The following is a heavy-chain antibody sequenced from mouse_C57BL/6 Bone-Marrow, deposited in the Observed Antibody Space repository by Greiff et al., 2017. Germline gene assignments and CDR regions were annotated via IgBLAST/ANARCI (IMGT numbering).Heavy chain of an antibody. Sequence: QVQLQQPGAELVMPGASVKLSCKASGYTFTSYWMHWVKQRPGQGLEWIGEIDPSDSYTNYNQKFKGKSTLTVDKSSSTAYMQLSSLTSEDSAVYYCARWGGYYGSSEYFDVWGTGTTVTVSS. CDR1: GYTFTSYW. J-gene: IGHJ1*03. V-gene: IGHV1-69*01. CDR3: ARWGGYYGSSEYFDV. CDR2: IDPSDSYT. D-gene: IGHD1-1*01.